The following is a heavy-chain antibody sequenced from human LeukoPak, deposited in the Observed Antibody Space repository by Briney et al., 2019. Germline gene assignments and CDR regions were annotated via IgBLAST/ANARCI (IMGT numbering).Heavy chain of an antibody. Sequence: ASVKVSCKASGYTFTSYDINWVRQATGQGLEWMGWMNPNSGNTGYAQKFQGRVTITRNTSISTAYMELSSLRSEDTAVYYCARRDTVVTHAFFDYWGQGTLVTGPS. CDR1: GYTFTSYD. CDR2: MNPNSGNT. CDR3: ARRDTVVTHAFFDY. D-gene: IGHD4-23*01. V-gene: IGHV1-8*03. J-gene: IGHJ4*02.